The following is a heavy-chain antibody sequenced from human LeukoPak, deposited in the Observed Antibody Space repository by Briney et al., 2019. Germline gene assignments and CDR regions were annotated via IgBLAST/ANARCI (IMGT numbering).Heavy chain of an antibody. CDR1: GGSISSGGYY. CDR3: ARHSPADSRSFPLDY. V-gene: IGHV4-30-2*01. CDR2: IYHSGST. D-gene: IGHD3-10*01. Sequence: PSQTLSLTCTVSGGSISSGGYYWSWIRQPPGKGLEWIGYIYHSGSTYYNPSLKSRVTISVDRSKNQFSLKLSSVTAADTAVYYCARHSPADSRSFPLDYWGQGTLVTVSS. J-gene: IGHJ4*02.